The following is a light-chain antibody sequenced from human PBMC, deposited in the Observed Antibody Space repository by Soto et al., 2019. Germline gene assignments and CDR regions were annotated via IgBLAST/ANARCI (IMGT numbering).Light chain of an antibody. CDR1: QDIYNF. V-gene: IGKV1-27*01. Sequence: DIQMTQSPSSLSASVGDRVTITCRASQDIYNFLAGYQQKPGKVPKHLLNFASNLQSGVPSRFSGSGSGKDFNLTISSLQPEAVATYYCQKCDSVPLTIGPGTKVRI. CDR3: QKCDSVPLT. J-gene: IGKJ3*01. CDR2: FAS.